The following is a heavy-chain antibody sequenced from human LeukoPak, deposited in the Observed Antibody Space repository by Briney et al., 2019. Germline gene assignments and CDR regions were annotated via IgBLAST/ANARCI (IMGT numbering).Heavy chain of an antibody. Sequence: PSETLSLTCAVYGGSFSGYYWNWIRQPPVKGLEWIGEIKHSGGTNYNPSLKSRVTISVDTSKKQFSLKLSSVTAADTAVYYCARGVDYYGVWGQGTLVTVSS. CDR2: IKHSGGT. CDR3: ARGVDYYGV. J-gene: IGHJ4*02. CDR1: GGSFSGYY. D-gene: IGHD3-10*01. V-gene: IGHV4-34*01.